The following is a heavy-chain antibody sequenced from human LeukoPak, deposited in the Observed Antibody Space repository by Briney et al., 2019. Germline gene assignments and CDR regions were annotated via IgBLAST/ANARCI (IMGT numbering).Heavy chain of an antibody. V-gene: IGHV3-7*03. CDR1: GFTFSTYS. Sequence: GGSLRLSCAASGFTFSTYSLTWVRQAPGKGLQWVANINHDGSEENYVDSVKGRFTISRDNAENSLYLQVNSLRAEDTAIYYCARGSGWVDYWGQGTLVTVSS. CDR2: INHDGSEE. CDR3: ARGSGWVDY. J-gene: IGHJ4*02. D-gene: IGHD6-19*01.